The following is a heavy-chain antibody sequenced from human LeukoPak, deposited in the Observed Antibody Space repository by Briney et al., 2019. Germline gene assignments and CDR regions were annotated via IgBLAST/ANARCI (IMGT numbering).Heavy chain of an antibody. CDR2: IYYSGST. Sequence: PSETLSLTCFVSGGSISGSSYYWGWIRQPPGKGLEWIGSIYYSGSTYYNPSLKSRVTISVDTSKYQFSLKLSSVTAADTAVYYCAKSRGWYDAFDIWGQGTMVTVSS. CDR3: AKSRGWYDAFDI. D-gene: IGHD6-19*01. V-gene: IGHV4-39*07. CDR1: GGSISGSSYY. J-gene: IGHJ3*02.